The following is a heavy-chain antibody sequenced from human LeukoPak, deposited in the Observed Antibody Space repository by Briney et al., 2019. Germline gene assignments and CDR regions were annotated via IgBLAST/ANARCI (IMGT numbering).Heavy chain of an antibody. CDR3: AREHACSSTSCYTNNRFDP. J-gene: IGHJ5*02. Sequence: SETLSLTCTGSGGPISIYYWSWIRHTPGQGLERIGYIYYRASTRHNPSSKSRVIISVDTSAQQFSLKLSSVTAAVTAVYYCAREHACSSTSCYTNNRFDPWGKGILVTVFS. D-gene: IGHD2-2*01. CDR1: GGPISIYY. V-gene: IGHV4-59*01. CDR2: IYYRAST.